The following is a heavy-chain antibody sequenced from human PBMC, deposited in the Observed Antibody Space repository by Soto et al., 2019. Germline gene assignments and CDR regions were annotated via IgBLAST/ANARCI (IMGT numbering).Heavy chain of an antibody. CDR1: GFTFSSYT. J-gene: IGHJ4*02. D-gene: IGHD1-1*01. V-gene: IGHV3-30*03. Sequence: GGSLRLSCAASGFTFSSYTMRWVRQAPGEGLEWVAVISYDGNNKFYADSVKGRFTISRDSSSQTLYLQMNSLRPDDTAMYYWARDGVSSTDYTWNYGTYFDYWGPGALVTVSS. CDR3: ARDGVSSTDYTWNYGTYFDY. CDR2: ISYDGNNK.